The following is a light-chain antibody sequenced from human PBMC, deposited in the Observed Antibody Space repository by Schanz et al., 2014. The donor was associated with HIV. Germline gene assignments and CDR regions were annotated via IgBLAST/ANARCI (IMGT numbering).Light chain of an antibody. CDR2: DNN. CDR3: GAWDGVLSALV. J-gene: IGLJ2*01. Sequence: QSVLTQPPSVSAAPGQKVTISCSGSSSNVGNNYVSWYQQLPGTAPKLLIFDNNKRPSGVSDRFSGSKSGTSATLGITGLXXXDEADYYCGAWDGVLSALVFGGGTKLTVL. CDR1: SSNVGNNY. V-gene: IGLV1-51*01.